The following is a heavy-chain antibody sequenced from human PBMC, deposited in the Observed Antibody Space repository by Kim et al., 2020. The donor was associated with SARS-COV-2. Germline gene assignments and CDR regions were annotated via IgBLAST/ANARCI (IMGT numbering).Heavy chain of an antibody. V-gene: IGHV1-69*13. J-gene: IGHJ4*02. CDR2: IIPIFGTA. CDR1: GGTFSSYA. CDR3: AREIQAVDTAMATGYY. Sequence: SVKVSCKASGGTFSSYAISWVRQAPGQGLEWMGGIIPIFGTANYAQKFQGRVTITADESTSTAYMELSSLRSEDTAVYYCAREIQAVDTAMATGYYWGQGTLVTVSS. D-gene: IGHD5-18*01.